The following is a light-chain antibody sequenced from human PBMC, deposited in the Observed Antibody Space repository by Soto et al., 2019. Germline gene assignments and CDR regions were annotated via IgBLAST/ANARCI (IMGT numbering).Light chain of an antibody. CDR3: MQALQTPYT. Sequence: DIVMTRSPLSLPVTPGEPASISCRSSQSLLHSVGYNYLDWYLQKPGQSPQLLIFLGSNRASGVTERFSGSGSATDYTLKSSRVEAEDVGVYYCMQALQTPYTVGQGTKLEIK. V-gene: IGKV2-28*01. J-gene: IGKJ2*01. CDR1: QSLLHSVGYNY. CDR2: LGS.